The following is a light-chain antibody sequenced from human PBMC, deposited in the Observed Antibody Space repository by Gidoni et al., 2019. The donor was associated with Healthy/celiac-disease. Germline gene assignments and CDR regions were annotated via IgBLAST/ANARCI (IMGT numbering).Light chain of an antibody. Sequence: EILLTQSPGTLSLSPGERATLSCRASQSVSSYLAWYQQKTAQAPRLLLYDAANRPTGITARMSGSGSGTEFTLTISSIEPEDFAVYYCQQRSNWPPWTFGQGTKVEIK. CDR3: QQRSNWPPWT. CDR2: DAA. J-gene: IGKJ1*01. V-gene: IGKV3-11*01. CDR1: QSVSSY.